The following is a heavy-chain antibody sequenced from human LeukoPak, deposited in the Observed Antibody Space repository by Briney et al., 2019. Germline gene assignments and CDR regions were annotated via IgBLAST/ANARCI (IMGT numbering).Heavy chain of an antibody. CDR1: GGSISSYY. D-gene: IGHD6-19*01. CDR2: ILTSGST. V-gene: IGHV4-4*07. J-gene: IGHJ4*02. CDR3: AATVAGSKHFDY. Sequence: PSETLSLTCTVSGGSISSYYWSWIRQPAGKGLEWIGRILTSGSTNHNPSHKSRVTMSVDTSKNQFSLKLSSVTAADMAVYYCAATVAGSKHFDYWGQGSLVTVSS.